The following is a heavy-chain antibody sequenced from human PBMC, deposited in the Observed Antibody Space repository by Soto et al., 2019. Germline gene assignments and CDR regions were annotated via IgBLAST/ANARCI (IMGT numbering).Heavy chain of an antibody. CDR2: IIPIFGTA. CDR1: GGTFSSYA. V-gene: IGHV1-69*13. CDR3: ARTTVTRYYFDY. J-gene: IGHJ4*02. Sequence: SVKVSCKASGGTFSSYAISWVRQAPGQGLEWMGGIIPIFGTANYAQKFQGRVTITADESTSTAYMELSSLRPEDTAVYYCARTTVTRYYFDYWGQGTLVTVSS. D-gene: IGHD4-17*01.